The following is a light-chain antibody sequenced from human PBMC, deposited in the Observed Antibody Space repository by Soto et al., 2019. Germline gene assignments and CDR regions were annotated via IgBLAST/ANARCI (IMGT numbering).Light chain of an antibody. CDR3: QQSYSTPA. CDR2: AAS. J-gene: IGKJ1*01. CDR1: QSISSY. Sequence: DIQMTQSPSSLSASVGDRVTITCRASQSISSYLNWYQQKPGKAPKLLIYAASSLQSGVPSRLSGSGSGTDFTLTISSLQPEDFATDYCQQSYSTPAFGQGTKVEIK. V-gene: IGKV1-39*01.